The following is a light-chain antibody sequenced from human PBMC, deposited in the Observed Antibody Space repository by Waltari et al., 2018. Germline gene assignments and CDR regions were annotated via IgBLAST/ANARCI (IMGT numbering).Light chain of an antibody. V-gene: IGKV3-11*01. CDR2: DAS. J-gene: IGKJ4*01. Sequence: SCRASQNFSNYLAWYQQKAGQAPRLLSYDASKTLTGTPARFSGSGSGTDFTLTIGSLEPDDFAVYYCQQRLNWPVTFGGGTKVEIK. CDR3: QQRLNWPVT. CDR1: QNFSNY.